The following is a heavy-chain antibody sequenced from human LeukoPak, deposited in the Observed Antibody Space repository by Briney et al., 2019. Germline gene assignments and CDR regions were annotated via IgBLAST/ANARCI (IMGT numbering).Heavy chain of an antibody. J-gene: IGHJ4*02. CDR1: GYTFTGYY. CDR3: ARDREDGDYSGY. Sequence: ASVKVSCKASGYTFTGYYMHWVRQAPGQGLEWMGWISAYNGNTNYAQKLQGRVTMTTDTSTSTAYMELRSLRSDDTAVYYCARDREDGDYSGYWGQGTLVTVSS. CDR2: ISAYNGNT. V-gene: IGHV1-18*04. D-gene: IGHD2-15*01.